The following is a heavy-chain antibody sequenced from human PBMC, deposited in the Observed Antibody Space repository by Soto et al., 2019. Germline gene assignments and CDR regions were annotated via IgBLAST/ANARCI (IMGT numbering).Heavy chain of an antibody. J-gene: IGHJ4*02. V-gene: IGHV1-3*01. CDR3: ARDGDFWSGYYIDY. CDR1: GYTFTSYA. CDR2: INAGNGNP. Sequence: ASVKVSCKASGYTFTSYAMPWVRQAPGQRLGWMGWINAGNGNPTYSQKFQGRVTITRDTSASTAYMELSSLRSEDTAVYYCARDGDFWSGYYIDYWGQGTLVTVSS. D-gene: IGHD3-3*01.